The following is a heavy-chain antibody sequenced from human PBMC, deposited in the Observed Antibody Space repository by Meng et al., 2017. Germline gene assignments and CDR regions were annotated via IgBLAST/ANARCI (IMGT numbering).Heavy chain of an antibody. V-gene: IGHV3-30*16. Sequence: GQVVGSGGAVVPAWRSLTLSCAASGFIFSNYEMHWVRQAPGKGLEWVACITKDGSRKYYLGSVRGRFTISRDNSKNTLYLEMNSLRSEDTALYYCARDFDYWGQGTLVTVSS. J-gene: IGHJ4*02. CDR1: GFIFSNYE. CDR2: ITKDGSRK. CDR3: ARDFDY.